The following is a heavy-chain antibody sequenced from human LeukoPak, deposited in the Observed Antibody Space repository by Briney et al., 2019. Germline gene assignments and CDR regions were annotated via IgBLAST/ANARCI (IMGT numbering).Heavy chain of an antibody. V-gene: IGHV1-18*01. CDR1: GYTFTSYG. Sequence: ASVKVSCKASGYTFTSYGISWVRQAPGQGLEWMGWISAYNGNTNYAQKFQGRVTITADESTSTAYMELSSLRSEDTAVYYCARDLLQTTSQNDAFDIWGQGTMVTVSS. CDR2: ISAYNGNT. J-gene: IGHJ3*02. CDR3: ARDLLQTTSQNDAFDI. D-gene: IGHD1-1*01.